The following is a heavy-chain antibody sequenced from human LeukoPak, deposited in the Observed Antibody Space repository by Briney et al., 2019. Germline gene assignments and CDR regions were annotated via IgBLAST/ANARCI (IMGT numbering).Heavy chain of an antibody. D-gene: IGHD1-14*01. CDR3: VREPQAEYYFDY. CDR2: INSDGSSI. Sequence: QSGGSLRLSCAASGFTFSSYWMHWVRHAPGKGLVWVSRINSDGSSITYADSVKGRFTISRDNAKNTLYLRMNSLRAEDTAVYYFVREPQAEYYFDYWGQGTLVTVSS. J-gene: IGHJ4*02. CDR1: GFTFSSYW. V-gene: IGHV3-74*01.